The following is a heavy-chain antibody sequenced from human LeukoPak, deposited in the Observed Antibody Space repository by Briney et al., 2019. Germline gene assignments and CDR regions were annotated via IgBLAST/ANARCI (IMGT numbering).Heavy chain of an antibody. CDR1: GFTFSSYG. J-gene: IGHJ4*02. D-gene: IGHD3-3*01. CDR2: ISYDGSNK. CDR3: AKDLEVSEWELTGIDY. Sequence: PGGSLRLSCAASGFTFSSYGMHWVRQAPGKGLEWVAVISYDGSNKYYADSVKGRLTLSRDNSKNTLYLQMNSLRAEDTAVYYCAKDLEVSEWELTGIDYWGQGTLVTVSS. V-gene: IGHV3-30*18.